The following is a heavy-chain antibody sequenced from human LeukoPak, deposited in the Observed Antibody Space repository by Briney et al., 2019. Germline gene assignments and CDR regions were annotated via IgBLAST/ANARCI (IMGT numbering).Heavy chain of an antibody. D-gene: IGHD3-22*01. Sequence: HSGGSLRLSCAASGFTFSSYGMHWVRQAPGKGLEWVAVIWYDGSNKYYADSVKGRFTISRDNSKNTLYLQMNSLRAEDTAVYYCARDGTDDSSGYSFFDYWGQGTLVTVSS. CDR2: IWYDGSNK. CDR1: GFTFSSYG. CDR3: ARDGTDDSSGYSFFDY. V-gene: IGHV3-33*01. J-gene: IGHJ4*02.